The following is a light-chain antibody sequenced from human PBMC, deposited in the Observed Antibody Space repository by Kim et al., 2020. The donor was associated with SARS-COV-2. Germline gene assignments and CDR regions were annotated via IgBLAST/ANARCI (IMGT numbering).Light chain of an antibody. Sequence: ESVGDRVNITCRASQSISSWLAWYQQKPGKAPKLLISEASSLVSGVTSRFSGSGSGTEFTLTNSSLQPDDFASYYCQQYSTYWRTFGQGTKVDIK. CDR2: EAS. V-gene: IGKV1-5*03. J-gene: IGKJ1*01. CDR3: QQYSTYWRT. CDR1: QSISSW.